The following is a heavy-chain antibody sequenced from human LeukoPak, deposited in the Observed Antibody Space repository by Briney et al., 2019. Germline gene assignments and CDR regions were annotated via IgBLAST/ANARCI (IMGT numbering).Heavy chain of an antibody. V-gene: IGHV1-69*13. D-gene: IGHD4-17*01. J-gene: IGHJ5*02. CDR1: GGTFSSYA. CDR2: IIPIFGTA. Sequence: GASVKVSCTASGGTFSSYAISWVRQASGQGLEWMGGIIPIFGTANYAQKFQGRVTITADESTSTAYMELSSLRSEDTAVYYCARADYGDYYSPFDPWGQGTLVTVSS. CDR3: ARADYGDYYSPFDP.